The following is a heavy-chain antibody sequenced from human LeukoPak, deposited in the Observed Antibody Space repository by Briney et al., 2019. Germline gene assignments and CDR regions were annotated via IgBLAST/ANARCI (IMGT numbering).Heavy chain of an antibody. CDR2: ISSSSDYT. CDR1: GFTSSDYY. D-gene: IGHD5-12*01. V-gene: IGHV3-11*06. J-gene: IGHJ3*02. CDR3: ASRSGYDYGDAFDI. Sequence: PGGSLRLSCAASGFTSSDYYMSWIRQAPGKGLEWVSYISSSSDYTNYADSVKGRFTISRDNAKNSLYLQMNSLRAEDTAVYYCASRSGYDYGDAFDIWGQGTMVTVSS.